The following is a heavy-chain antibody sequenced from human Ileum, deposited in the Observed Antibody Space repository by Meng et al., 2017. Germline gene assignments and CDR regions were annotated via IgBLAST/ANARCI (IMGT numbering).Heavy chain of an antibody. CDR1: GYTFTIYG. Sequence: QVQLVQSGAEVKKPGASVKGSCKASGYTFTIYGISWVRQAPGQGLEWMGWMNTDKGNTNYAQKFQGRVTMTRDTSTSTAYMELRSLRSDDTAVYYCAREGAYNGGDYWGQGTLVTVSS. D-gene: IGHD1-1*01. CDR2: MNTDKGNT. J-gene: IGHJ4*02. CDR3: AREGAYNGGDY. V-gene: IGHV1-18*01.